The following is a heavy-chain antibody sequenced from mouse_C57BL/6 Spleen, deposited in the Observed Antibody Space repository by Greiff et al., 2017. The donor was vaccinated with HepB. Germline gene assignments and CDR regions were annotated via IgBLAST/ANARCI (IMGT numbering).Heavy chain of an antibody. J-gene: IGHJ3*01. CDR2: IHPNSGST. D-gene: IGHD1-1*01. CDR1: GYTFTSYW. V-gene: IGHV1-64*01. CDR3: ARSGYGSAWFAY. Sequence: VQLQQPGAELVKPGASVKLSCKASGYTFTSYWMHWAKQRPGQGLEWIGMIHPNSGSTNYNEKFKSKATLTVDKSSSTAYMQLSSLTSEDSAVYYCARSGYGSAWFAYWGQGTLVTVSA.